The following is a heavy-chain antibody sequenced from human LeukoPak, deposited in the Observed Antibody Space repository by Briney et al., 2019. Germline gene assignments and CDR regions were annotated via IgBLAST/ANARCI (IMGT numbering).Heavy chain of an antibody. J-gene: IGHJ4*02. V-gene: IGHV3-7*05. CDR1: GFPFSDYW. Sequence: GGSLRLSCSASGFPFSDYWMSWVRQAPGKGLEWVANIKQDGSEKLYVDSVKGRFTISRDNSKNTLCLQMDSLRVEDTGVYYCAKPEWAGTPINYYFDFWGQGTLVTVSS. D-gene: IGHD6-19*01. CDR3: AKPEWAGTPINYYFDF. CDR2: IKQDGSEK.